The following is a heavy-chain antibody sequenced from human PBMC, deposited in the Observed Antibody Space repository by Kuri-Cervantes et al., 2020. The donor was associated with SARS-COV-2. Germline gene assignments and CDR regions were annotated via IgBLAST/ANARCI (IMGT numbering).Heavy chain of an antibody. CDR2: ISGSGGST. Sequence: GESLKISCAASGFTFSSYAMSWVRQAPGKGLEWVSAISGSGGSTYYADSVKGRFTISRDNSKNTLYLQMNSLRAEDTAVYYCARDYCSSTSCYYYYGIDVWGQGTTVTVSS. V-gene: IGHV3-23*01. CDR1: GFTFSSYA. J-gene: IGHJ6*02. CDR3: ARDYCSSTSCYYYYGIDV. D-gene: IGHD2-2*01.